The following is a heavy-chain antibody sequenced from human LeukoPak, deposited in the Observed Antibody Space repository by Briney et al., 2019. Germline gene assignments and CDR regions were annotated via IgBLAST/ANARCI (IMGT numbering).Heavy chain of an antibody. CDR1: GFTFSTYA. CDR3: ARDLSGIAGYTYGRGIDY. Sequence: GGSLRLSCAASGFTFSTYAMHWVRQAPGKGLEWVAVISYDGSSKYYADSVKGRFTISRDNSKNTLYLQMNSLRAEDTAVYYCARDLSGIAGYTYGRGIDYWGQGTLVTVSS. D-gene: IGHD5-18*01. CDR2: ISYDGSSK. J-gene: IGHJ4*02. V-gene: IGHV3-30*04.